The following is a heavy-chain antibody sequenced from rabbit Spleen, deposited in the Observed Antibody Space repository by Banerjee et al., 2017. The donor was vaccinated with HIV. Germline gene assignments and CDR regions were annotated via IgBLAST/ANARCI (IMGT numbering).Heavy chain of an antibody. Sequence: QSLKESGGDLVKPGASLTLTCTSSGFSFSSEFYMCWVRQAPGKGLEWIACIYTGSSGSTYYASWAKGRFTISKTSSTTVTLQMTSLTAADTATYFCARSYLSYGISRLHLWGPGTLVTVS. J-gene: IGHJ3*01. CDR3: ARSYLSYGISRLHL. D-gene: IGHD5-1*01. CDR2: IYTGSSGST. V-gene: IGHV1S40*01. CDR1: GFSFSSEFY.